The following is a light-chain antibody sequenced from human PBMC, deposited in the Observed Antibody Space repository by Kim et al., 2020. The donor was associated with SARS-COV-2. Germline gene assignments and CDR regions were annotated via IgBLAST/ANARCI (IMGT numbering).Light chain of an antibody. CDR1: SSDVGGYKY. CDR2: EVD. V-gene: IGLV2-14*01. Sequence: PITISSTGTSSDVGGYKYVSWYQQHPGKAPKLVIYEVDNRPSGVSIRFSGSKSGNTASLTISGLQAEDEADYYCSSYIRGSTNYVFGTGTKVTVL. CDR3: SSYIRGSTNYV. J-gene: IGLJ1*01.